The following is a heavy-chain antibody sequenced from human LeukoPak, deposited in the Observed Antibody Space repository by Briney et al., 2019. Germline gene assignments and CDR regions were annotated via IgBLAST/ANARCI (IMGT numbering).Heavy chain of an antibody. CDR1: GFTFRSYG. CDR3: AKGSIVGATSYYYMDV. Sequence: GGSLRLSCAASGFTFRSYGMIWVRQAPGKGLEWVSGISGSGDRTYYEDSVKGRFTISRDNSKNTLYLQMNSLRAEDTAVYYCAKGSIVGATSYYYMDVWGKGTTVTISS. V-gene: IGHV3-23*01. D-gene: IGHD1-26*01. CDR2: ISGSGDRT. J-gene: IGHJ6*03.